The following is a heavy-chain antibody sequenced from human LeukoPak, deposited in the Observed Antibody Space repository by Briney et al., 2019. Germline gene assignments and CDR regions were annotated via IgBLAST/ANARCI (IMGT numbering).Heavy chain of an antibody. CDR3: ARGWQLGGDLGDAFDI. Sequence: GGSLRLSCAASGFTFSSYAMSWVRQAPGKGLEWVSAISGSSSSMYYADSVKGRFTISRDNSKNTLYLQMNSLRAEDTAVYYCARGWQLGGDLGDAFDIWGQGTMVTVSS. D-gene: IGHD2-21*01. CDR1: GFTFSSYA. CDR2: ISGSSSSM. J-gene: IGHJ3*02. V-gene: IGHV3-23*01.